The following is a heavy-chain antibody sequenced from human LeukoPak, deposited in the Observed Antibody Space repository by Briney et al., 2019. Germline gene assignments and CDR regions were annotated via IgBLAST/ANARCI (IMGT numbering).Heavy chain of an antibody. CDR1: GFTFSSYW. CDR2: IDSDGSST. V-gene: IGHV3-74*01. Sequence: GGSLRLSCAASGFTFSSYWMHWVRHAPGKGLVWVSRIDSDGSSTSYADSVKGRFTISRDNSKNTLYLQMNSLRAEDTAVYYCARGYGNYGYWGQGTLVTVSS. D-gene: IGHD4-11*01. CDR3: ARGYGNYGY. J-gene: IGHJ4*02.